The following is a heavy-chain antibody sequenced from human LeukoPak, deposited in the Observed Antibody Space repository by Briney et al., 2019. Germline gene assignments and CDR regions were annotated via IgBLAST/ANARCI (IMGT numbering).Heavy chain of an antibody. V-gene: IGHV3-23*01. CDR2: ISGSGGST. J-gene: IGHJ4*02. Sequence: GGSLRLSCAASGFPFSSYWMSWVRQAPGKGLEWVSAISGSGGSTYYADSVKGRFTISRDNSKNTLYLQMNSLRAEDTAVYYCAKGPVAADDCWGQGTLVTVSS. CDR3: AKGPVAADDC. D-gene: IGHD6-25*01. CDR1: GFPFSSYW.